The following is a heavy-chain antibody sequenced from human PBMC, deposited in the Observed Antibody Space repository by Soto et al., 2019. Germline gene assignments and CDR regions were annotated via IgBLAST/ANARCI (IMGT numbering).Heavy chain of an antibody. Sequence: QVQLVQSGAEVKKPGSSVKVSCKASGGTFSSYAISWVRQAPGQGLEWMGGIIPIFGTANYAQKFQGRVTITADESTSTAYMELSSLRSEDTAVYYCARAPLVGQDGDYMDVYYYYGMDVWGQGTTVTVSS. CDR3: ARAPLVGQDGDYMDVYYYYGMDV. D-gene: IGHD4-17*01. CDR1: GGTFSSYA. J-gene: IGHJ6*02. V-gene: IGHV1-69*01. CDR2: IIPIFGTA.